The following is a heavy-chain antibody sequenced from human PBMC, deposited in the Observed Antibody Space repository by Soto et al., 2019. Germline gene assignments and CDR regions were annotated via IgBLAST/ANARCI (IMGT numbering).Heavy chain of an antibody. CDR2: ISAYNGKT. J-gene: IGHJ4*02. CDR3: AREWGPVLLAFDY. CDR1: GYTLTSYG. V-gene: IGHV1-18*04. D-gene: IGHD3-10*01. Sequence: ASVKVSFKASGYTLTSYGITWVRQAPGQGLEWMGWISAYNGKTNYAQKLQGRVTMTTDTSTSTAYMELRSLRSDDTAVYYCAREWGPVLLAFDYWGQGTLVTVSS.